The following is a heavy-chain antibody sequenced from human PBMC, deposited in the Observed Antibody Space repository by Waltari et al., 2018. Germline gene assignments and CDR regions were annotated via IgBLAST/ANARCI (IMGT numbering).Heavy chain of an antibody. CDR2: IWYDGSNK. V-gene: IGHV3-30*18. CDR1: GFTFSSYG. J-gene: IGHJ4*02. D-gene: IGHD1-26*01. CDR3: AKDRVMDSGSGGFDY. Sequence: QVQLVESGGGVVQPGRSLRLSCAASGFTFSSYGMHWVRQAPGKGLEWVAVIWYDGSNKYYADSVKSRFTISRDNSKNTLYLQMNSLRAEDTAMYYCAKDRVMDSGSGGFDYWGQGTLVTVSS.